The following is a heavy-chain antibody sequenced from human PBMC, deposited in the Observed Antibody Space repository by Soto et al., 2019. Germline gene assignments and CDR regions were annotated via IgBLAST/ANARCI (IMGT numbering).Heavy chain of an antibody. V-gene: IGHV3-30*18. Sequence: GSLRLSCAASGFTFSSYGMHWVRQAPGKGLEWVAVISYDGSNKYYADSVKGRFTISRDNSKNTLYLQMNSLRAEDTAVYYCAKDKGDYLGYYFDYWGQGTLVTVSS. D-gene: IGHD3-16*01. CDR1: GFTFSSYG. CDR3: AKDKGDYLGYYFDY. J-gene: IGHJ4*02. CDR2: ISYDGSNK.